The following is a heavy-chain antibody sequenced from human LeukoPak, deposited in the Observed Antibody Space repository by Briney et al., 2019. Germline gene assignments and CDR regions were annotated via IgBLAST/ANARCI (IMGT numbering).Heavy chain of an antibody. V-gene: IGHV3-21*01. CDR1: GFTFSSYS. J-gene: IGHJ4*02. Sequence: PGGSLRLSCAASGFTFSSYSMNWVRQAPGKGLEWVSSISSSSSYIYYADSVKGRFTISRDNAKNSLYLQMNSLRAEDTAVYYCARVFRYYDILTGYTLPDYWGQGTLVTVSS. CDR2: ISSSSSYI. D-gene: IGHD3-9*01. CDR3: ARVFRYYDILTGYTLPDY.